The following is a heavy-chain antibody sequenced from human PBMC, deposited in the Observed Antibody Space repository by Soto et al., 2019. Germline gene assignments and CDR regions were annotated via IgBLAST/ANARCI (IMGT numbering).Heavy chain of an antibody. CDR3: ARGVGSGSYYNQYNWFDP. CDR2: INTYSGNT. V-gene: IGHV1-18*01. J-gene: IGHJ5*02. CDR1: GYTFINYG. D-gene: IGHD3-10*01. Sequence: GASVKVSCKASGYTFINYGLSWVRQAPGQGLEWMGWINTYSGNTNHAQKLQGRVTMTTDTSTSTAYMELRSLRSDDTAVYYCARGVGSGSYYNQYNWFDPWGQGTLVTVSS.